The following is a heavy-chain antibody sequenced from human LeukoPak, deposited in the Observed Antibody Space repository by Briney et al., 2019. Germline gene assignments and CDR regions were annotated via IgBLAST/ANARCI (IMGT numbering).Heavy chain of an antibody. CDR3: ARGGYCSSTSCVDWFDH. D-gene: IGHD2-2*01. Sequence: ASVKVSCKASGYTFTGYYMHWVRQAPGQGLEWMGWINPNSGGTNYAQKFQGRVTMTRDTSISTAYMELSRLRSDDPAVYYCARGGYCSSTSCVDWFDHWGQGTLVTVSS. CDR1: GYTFTGYY. CDR2: INPNSGGT. V-gene: IGHV1-2*02. J-gene: IGHJ5*02.